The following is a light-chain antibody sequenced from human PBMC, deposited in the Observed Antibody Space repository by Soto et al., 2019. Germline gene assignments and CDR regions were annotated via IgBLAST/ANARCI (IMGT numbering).Light chain of an antibody. CDR1: QSISRN. V-gene: IGKV1-39*01. CDR3: QQTYHSPKT. Sequence: ILMTQSPSSLSASVGDRVTISCRASQSISRNLNWYQQTPGRAPKLLIYAASSLHSGVPSRFSGTGSGTDFTLTISSLQPEDFATYYCQQTYHSPKTFGQGTKVDIK. CDR2: AAS. J-gene: IGKJ1*01.